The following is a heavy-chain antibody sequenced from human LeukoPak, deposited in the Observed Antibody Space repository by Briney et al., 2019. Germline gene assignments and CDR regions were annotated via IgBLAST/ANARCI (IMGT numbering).Heavy chain of an antibody. V-gene: IGHV4-34*01. CDR2: INHSGST. CDR1: GGSFGGYY. Sequence: SETLSLTCAVYGGSFGGYYWSWIRQPPGKGLEWIGEINHSGSTNYNPSLKSRVTISVDTSKNQFSLKLSSVTAADTAVYYCARSVLWAYYMDVWSKGTTVTVSS. J-gene: IGHJ6*03. CDR3: ARSVLWAYYMDV. D-gene: IGHD3-16*01.